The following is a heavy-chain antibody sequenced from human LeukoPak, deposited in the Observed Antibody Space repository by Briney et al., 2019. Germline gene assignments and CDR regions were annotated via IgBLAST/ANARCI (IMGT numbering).Heavy chain of an antibody. J-gene: IGHJ4*02. CDR2: ISYSGST. CDR3: ARGKDGSGNYYDY. CDR1: GFTFNSYA. Sequence: GSLRLSCAASGFTFNSYAMSWVRQPPGKGLESIGIISYSGSTYYNPSLKSRVTISVDTSKNQFSLKFSSVTAADTAVYYCARGKDGSGNYYDYWGQGTLVTVSS. V-gene: IGHV4-39*07. D-gene: IGHD3-10*01.